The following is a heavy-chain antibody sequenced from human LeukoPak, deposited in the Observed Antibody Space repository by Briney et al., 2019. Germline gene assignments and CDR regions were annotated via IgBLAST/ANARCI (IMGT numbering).Heavy chain of an antibody. D-gene: IGHD3-16*01. CDR2: INHSGST. J-gene: IGHJ4*02. CDR3: ARHPLDLRTSIY. V-gene: IGHV4-34*01. Sequence: SETLSLTCAVYGGSFSGYYWSWIRQPPGKGLEWIGEINHSGSTNYNPSLKSRVTISVDTSKNQFSLKLSSVTAADTAVYYCARHPLDLRTSIYWGQGTLVTVSS. CDR1: GGSFSGYY.